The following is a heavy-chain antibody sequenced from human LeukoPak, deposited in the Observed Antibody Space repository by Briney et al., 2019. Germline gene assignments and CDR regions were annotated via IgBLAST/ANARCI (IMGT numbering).Heavy chain of an antibody. D-gene: IGHD5-18*01. CDR3: ARHPGAPGLWVFDY. V-gene: IGHV4-4*09. J-gene: IGHJ4*02. CDR2: IYTSGST. Sequence: PSETLSLICTVSGASISSYYWSWIRQPTGKGLEWIGYIYTSGSTNYNPSLKSRVTISVDTSKNQFSLKLTSLSAADTAVYYCARHPGAPGLWVFDYWGQGTLVTVSS. CDR1: GASISSYY.